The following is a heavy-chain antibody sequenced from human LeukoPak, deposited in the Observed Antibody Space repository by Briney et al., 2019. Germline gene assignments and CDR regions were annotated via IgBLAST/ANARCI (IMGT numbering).Heavy chain of an antibody. CDR3: ARVSPVVITGAFDI. Sequence: SETLSLTCTVSGGSISSYYWSWLRPPPGKGLEWIGYIYYSGSTNYNPSLKSRVTISVDTSKNQFSLKLSSVTAADTAVYYCARVSPVVITGAFDIWGQGTMVTVSS. V-gene: IGHV4-59*01. D-gene: IGHD3-22*01. J-gene: IGHJ3*02. CDR2: IYYSGST. CDR1: GGSISSYY.